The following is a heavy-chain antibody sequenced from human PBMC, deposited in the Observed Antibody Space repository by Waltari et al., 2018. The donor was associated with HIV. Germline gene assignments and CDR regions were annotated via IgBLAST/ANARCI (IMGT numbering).Heavy chain of an antibody. D-gene: IGHD5-18*01. Sequence: QVQLQQWGAGLLKPSETLSLTCAVYGGSFSGYYWSWIRQPPGKGLEWIGEINHSGSTNYNPSLKSRVTISVDTSKNQFSLKLSSVTAADTAVYYCARRVGSTWIQLWSGNAFDIWGQGTMVTVSS. CDR1: GGSFSGYY. V-gene: IGHV4-34*01. J-gene: IGHJ3*02. CDR3: ARRVGSTWIQLWSGNAFDI. CDR2: INHSGST.